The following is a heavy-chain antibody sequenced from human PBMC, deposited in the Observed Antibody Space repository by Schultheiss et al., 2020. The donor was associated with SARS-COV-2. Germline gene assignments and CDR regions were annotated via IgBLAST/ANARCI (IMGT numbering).Heavy chain of an antibody. D-gene: IGHD6-19*01. CDR2: ISWNSGSI. J-gene: IGHJ4*02. CDR1: GFTFSSYA. CDR3: AKDFVGYSSGWYVFDY. V-gene: IGHV3-9*01. Sequence: SLKISCAASGFTFSSYAMHWVRQAPGKGLEWVSGISWNSGSIGYADSVKGRFTISRDNSKNTLYLQMNSLRPEDTAVYYCAKDFVGYSSGWYVFDYWGQGTLVTVSS.